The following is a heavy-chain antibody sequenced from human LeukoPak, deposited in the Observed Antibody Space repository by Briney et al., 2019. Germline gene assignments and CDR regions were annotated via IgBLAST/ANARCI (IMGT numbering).Heavy chain of an antibody. D-gene: IGHD6-19*01. J-gene: IGHJ4*02. CDR1: GFPFSHYS. V-gene: IGHV3-21*01. CDR3: VKEREAGDQYSSGD. CDR2: ITGSSSYI. Sequence: GGTLRLSCAASGFPFSHYSMNWVRQAPGKGLEWVASITGSSSYIYYADSVKGRFTISRDNAKNSLYLQMNSLRDEDTAVYYCVKEREAGDQYSSGDWGQGTLVIVS.